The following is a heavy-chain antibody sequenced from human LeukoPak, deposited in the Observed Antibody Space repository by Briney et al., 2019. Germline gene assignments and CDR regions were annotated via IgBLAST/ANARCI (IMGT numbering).Heavy chain of an antibody. CDR2: ISGSGGST. CDR1: GFTFSSYA. CDR3: AKALGGITIFGVVIPSYYYYGMDV. D-gene: IGHD3-3*01. Sequence: GGSLRLSCAASGFTFSSYAMSWVRQAPGKGLEWVSAISGSGGSTYYADSVKGRFTISRDNPKNTLYLQMNSLRAEDTAVYYCAKALGGITIFGVVIPSYYYYGMDVWGQGTTVTVSS. J-gene: IGHJ6*02. V-gene: IGHV3-23*01.